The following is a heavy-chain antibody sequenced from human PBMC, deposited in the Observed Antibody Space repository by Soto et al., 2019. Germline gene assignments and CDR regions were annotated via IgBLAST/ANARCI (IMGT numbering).Heavy chain of an antibody. D-gene: IGHD3-10*01. J-gene: IGHJ2*01. Sequence: QVRLQQWGAGLLKPSETLPLTCAVYGGSFSDYYWSWIRQPPGKGLEWIGEINHSGSTNYNPSLKSRVTISLDTSKNQFSPKLNSVTAADTAVYYCAREVPSRYFDLWGRGTPVTVSS. CDR3: AREVPSRYFDL. CDR2: INHSGST. CDR1: GGSFSDYY. V-gene: IGHV4-34*01.